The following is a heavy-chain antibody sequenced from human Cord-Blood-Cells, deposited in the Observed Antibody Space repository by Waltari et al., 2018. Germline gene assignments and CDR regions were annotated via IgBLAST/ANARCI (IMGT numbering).Heavy chain of an antibody. CDR3: ARHNYSSSSGFYWYFDL. J-gene: IGHJ2*01. CDR1: GGSISSSSYY. D-gene: IGHD6-6*01. Sequence: QLQLQESGPGLVKPSETLSLTCTVSGGSISSSSYYWGWIRQPPGKGLEWIGSIYYSGNTSYNPSLKSRVTVSVDTSKNQFSLKLSSVTAADTAVYYCARHNYSSSSGFYWYFDLWGRGTLVTVSS. V-gene: IGHV4-39*01. CDR2: IYYSGNT.